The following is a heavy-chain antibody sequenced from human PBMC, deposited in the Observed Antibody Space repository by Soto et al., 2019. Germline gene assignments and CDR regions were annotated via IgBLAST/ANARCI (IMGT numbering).Heavy chain of an antibody. D-gene: IGHD3-10*01. CDR1: GGSFSGYY. V-gene: IGHV4-34*01. Sequence: SETLSLTCAVYGGSFSGYYWSWIRQPPGEGLEWIGEINHSGSTNYNPSLKSRVTISVDTSKNQFSLKLSSVTAADTAVYYCARNPLRLLWFGESNYMDVWGKGTTVTVSS. CDR2: INHSGST. CDR3: ARNPLRLLWFGESNYMDV. J-gene: IGHJ6*03.